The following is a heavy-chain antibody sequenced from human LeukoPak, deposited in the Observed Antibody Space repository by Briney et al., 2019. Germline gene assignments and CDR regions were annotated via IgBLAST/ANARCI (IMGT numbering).Heavy chain of an antibody. Sequence: GGSLRLSCAASGFTFSSYSMNWVRQAPGKGLEWVSSISSSSSYIYYADSVKGRFTISRDNAKNSLYLQMNSLRAEDTAVYYCATEDHDYGDYGYFQHWGQGTLVTVSS. J-gene: IGHJ1*01. CDR3: ATEDHDYGDYGYFQH. CDR2: ISSSSSYI. CDR1: GFTFSSYS. D-gene: IGHD4-17*01. V-gene: IGHV3-21*01.